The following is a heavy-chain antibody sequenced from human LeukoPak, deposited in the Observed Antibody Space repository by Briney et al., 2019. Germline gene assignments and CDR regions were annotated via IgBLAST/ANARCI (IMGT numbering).Heavy chain of an antibody. J-gene: IGHJ6*03. CDR1: GYSISSGYY. V-gene: IGHV4-38-2*02. Sequence: PSETLSLTCTVSGYSISSGYYWGWIRQPPGKGLEWIGSIYHSGSTYYNPSLKSRVTISVDTSKNQFSLKLSSVTAADTAVYYCARGGSYYYMDVWGKGTTVTVSS. CDR2: IYHSGST. CDR3: ARGGSYYYMDV.